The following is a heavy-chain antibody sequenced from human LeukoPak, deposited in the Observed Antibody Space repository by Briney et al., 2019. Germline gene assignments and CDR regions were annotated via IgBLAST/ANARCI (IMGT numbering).Heavy chain of an antibody. V-gene: IGHV1-46*01. CDR1: GYTFTSYY. D-gene: IGHD2-15*01. CDR3: ARDQRVAPSSWFDS. CDR2: INPSGGST. J-gene: IGHJ5*01. Sequence: ASVKVSCKASGYTFTSYYMHWVRQAPGQGLEWMGIINPSGGSTSYAQKFQGRVTMTRDTFTSTIYMELRSPRSEDTAVYYCARDQRVAPSSWFDSWGQGNLVTVSS.